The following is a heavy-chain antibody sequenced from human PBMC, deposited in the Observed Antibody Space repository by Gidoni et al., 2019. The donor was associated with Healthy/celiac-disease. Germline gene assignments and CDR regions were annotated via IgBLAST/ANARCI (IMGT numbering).Heavy chain of an antibody. CDR3: ARWDIVATIRFDP. D-gene: IGHD5-12*01. J-gene: IGHJ5*02. Sequence: QVQLQQWGAGLLKPSETLSLTCAVYGGSFSGYYWRWIRQPPGKGLEWIGEINHSGSTNYNPPLKSRVTISVDTSKNQFSLKLSSVTAADTAVYYCARWDIVATIRFDPWGQGTLVTVSS. CDR2: INHSGST. CDR1: GGSFSGYY. V-gene: IGHV4-34*01.